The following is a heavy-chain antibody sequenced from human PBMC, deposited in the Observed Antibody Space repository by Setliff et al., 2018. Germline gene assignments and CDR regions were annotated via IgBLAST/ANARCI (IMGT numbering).Heavy chain of an antibody. CDR3: ARYSSGWFFDY. J-gene: IGHJ4*02. CDR2: IKQDGREK. V-gene: IGHV3-7*01. D-gene: IGHD6-19*01. Sequence: GGSLRLSCGASGFTFSDDWMSWVRQPPGKGLEWVANIKQDGREKYYVDSRKGQFTISRDNAKNSLYLQMNSLRADDTAVYYCARYSSGWFFDYWGQGAVVTVSS. CDR1: GFTFSDDW.